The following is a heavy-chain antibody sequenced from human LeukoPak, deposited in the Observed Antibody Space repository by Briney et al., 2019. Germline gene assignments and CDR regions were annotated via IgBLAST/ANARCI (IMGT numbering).Heavy chain of an antibody. V-gene: IGHV3-30*02. Sequence: PGGSLRLSCAASGFPFSSYGMHWVRQAPGKGLEGVAFIRYDGSNKYYADSVTGRFTISRDNSKNTLYLQMNSLRAEDTAVYYCAKGRWIGELSVPTSYWGQGTLVTVSS. J-gene: IGHJ4*02. CDR2: IRYDGSNK. D-gene: IGHD3-10*01. CDR3: AKGRWIGELSVPTSY. CDR1: GFPFSSYG.